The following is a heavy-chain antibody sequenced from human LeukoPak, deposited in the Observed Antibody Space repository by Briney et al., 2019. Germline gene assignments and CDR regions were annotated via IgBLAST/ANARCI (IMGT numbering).Heavy chain of an antibody. CDR3: AREGTSQLANAFDI. CDR1: GYTFTGYY. D-gene: IGHD2-2*01. V-gene: IGHV1-2*02. Sequence: ASVKVSCKASGYTFTGYYMHWVRQAPGQGLEWMGWINPNRGGTNYAQKFQGRVTMTRDTSISTAYMELSRLRSDDTAVYYCAREGTSQLANAFDIWGQGTMVTVSS. J-gene: IGHJ3*02. CDR2: INPNRGGT.